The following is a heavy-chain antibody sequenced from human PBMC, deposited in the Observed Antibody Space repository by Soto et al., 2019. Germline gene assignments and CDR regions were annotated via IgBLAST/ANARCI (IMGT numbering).Heavy chain of an antibody. D-gene: IGHD3-9*01. CDR3: ARSRLRYQRELDY. V-gene: IGHV4-39*01. CDR2: IYYSGST. Sequence: SETLSLTCTVSGGSISSSSYYWGWIRQPPGKGLEWIGSIYYSGSTYYNPSLKSRVTISVDTSKNQFSLKLSSVTAADTAVYYCARSRLRYQRELDYWGQGTLVTVSS. J-gene: IGHJ4*02. CDR1: GGSISSSSYY.